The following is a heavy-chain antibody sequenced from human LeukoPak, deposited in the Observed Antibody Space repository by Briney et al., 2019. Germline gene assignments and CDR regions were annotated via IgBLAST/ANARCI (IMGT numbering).Heavy chain of an antibody. CDR1: GFTFSSYE. CDR3: ARDFGGFPLDY. CDR2: ISSSGSTI. D-gene: IGHD4-23*01. J-gene: IGHJ4*02. V-gene: IGHV3-48*03. Sequence: HTGGSLRLSCAASGFTFSSYEMNWVRQAPGKGLEWVSYISSSGSTIYYADSVKGRFTISRDNAKNSLYLQMNSLRAEDTAVYYCARDFGGFPLDYWGQGTLVSVSS.